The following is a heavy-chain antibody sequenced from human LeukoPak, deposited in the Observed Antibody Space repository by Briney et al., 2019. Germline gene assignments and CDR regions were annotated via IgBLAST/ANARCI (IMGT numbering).Heavy chain of an antibody. CDR1: GFTFSSYA. J-gene: IGHJ4*02. Sequence: GGSLRLSCAASGFTFSSYAMHWVRQAPGKGLEWVAVISYDGSNKYYADSVKGRFTISRGNSKNTLYLQMNSLRAEDTAVYYCAREIDSSGSEIDYWGQGTLVTVSS. CDR2: ISYDGSNK. V-gene: IGHV3-30-3*01. CDR3: AREIDSSGSEIDY. D-gene: IGHD6-19*01.